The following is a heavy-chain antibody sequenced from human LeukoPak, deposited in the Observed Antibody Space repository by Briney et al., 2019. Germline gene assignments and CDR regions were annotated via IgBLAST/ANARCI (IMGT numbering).Heavy chain of an antibody. CDR3: SRARPAPVWFGDLSGDY. J-gene: IGHJ4*02. CDR2: ISAYNGNT. CDR1: GYTFTSYG. Sequence: ASVKVSCKASGYTFTSYGISWVRQAPGQGLEWMGWISAYNGNTNYAQKLQGRVTMTTDTSTSTAYMELRSLRSDDTAVYYCSRARPAPVWFGDLSGDYWGREPLVPVSS. D-gene: IGHD3-10*01. V-gene: IGHV1-18*01.